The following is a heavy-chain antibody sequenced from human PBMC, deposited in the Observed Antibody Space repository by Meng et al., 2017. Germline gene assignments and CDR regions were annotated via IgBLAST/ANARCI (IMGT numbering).Heavy chain of an antibody. CDR1: GFTFSSYW. J-gene: IGHJ4*02. D-gene: IGHD6-19*01. V-gene: IGHV3/OR16-13*01. CDR2: INSDGSST. CDR3: ARGRAALQWLAD. Sequence: EVPLVESGGGLVQPGGSLRLSCAASGFTFSSYWMHWVRQAPGKGLVWVSRINSDGSSTSYADSMRGQFTISRDNAKNTLYLQMNSLRAEDMAVYYCARGRAALQWLADWGQGTLVTVSS.